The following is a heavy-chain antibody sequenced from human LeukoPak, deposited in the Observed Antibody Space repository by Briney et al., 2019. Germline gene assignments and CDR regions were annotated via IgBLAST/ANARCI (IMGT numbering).Heavy chain of an antibody. V-gene: IGHV3-23*01. CDR1: GFTFSNCV. CDR2: ISGSGGST. J-gene: IGHJ4*02. CDR3: ATQLRLRFLEWLR. Sequence: GGSLRLSCAASGFTFSNCVMSWVRQTPGKGLEWVSAISGSGGSTYYADSVKGRFTISRDNSKNTLSLQMNSLRAEDTAVYYCATQLRLRFLEWLRWGQGTLVTVSS. D-gene: IGHD3-3*01.